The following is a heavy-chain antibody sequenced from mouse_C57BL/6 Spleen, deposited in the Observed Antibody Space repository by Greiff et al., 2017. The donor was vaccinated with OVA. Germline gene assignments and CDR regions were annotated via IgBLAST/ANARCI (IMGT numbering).Heavy chain of an antibody. J-gene: IGHJ2*01. CDR3: TKAAYYDYDGY. CDR2: IDPETGGT. V-gene: IGHV1-15*01. CDR1: GYTFTDYE. Sequence: QVQLQQSGAELVRPGASVTLSCKASGYTFTDYEMHWVKQTPVHGLEWIGAIDPETGGTAYNQKFKGKAILTADKSSSTAYMELRSLTSEDSAVYYCTKAAYYDYDGYWGQGTTLTVSS. D-gene: IGHD2-4*01.